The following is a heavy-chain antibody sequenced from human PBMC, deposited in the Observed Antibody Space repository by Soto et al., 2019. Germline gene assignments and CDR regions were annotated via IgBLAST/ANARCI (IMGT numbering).Heavy chain of an antibody. CDR2: ISTYTGKT. CDR1: GYVFSANC. J-gene: IGHJ6*04. D-gene: IGHD1-1*01. Sequence: QVQLVQSGAEVKKPGASVKVSCKASGYVFSANCVSWVRQVPGQGLEWMGWISTYTGKTKYAQKFQDRVTLTTDTSTRTAYMDLRSLRPDDTAVYYCAREGQFAPNGKQRMDVWGKGTTVTFS. CDR3: AREGQFAPNGKQRMDV. V-gene: IGHV1-18*04.